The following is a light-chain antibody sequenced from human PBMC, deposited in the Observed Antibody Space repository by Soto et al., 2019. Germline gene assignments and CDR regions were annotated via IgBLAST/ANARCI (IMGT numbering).Light chain of an antibody. Sequence: DIVMTQTPLSSRVTLGQPASISCRSSQSLVHSDGNTYLNWLHQRPGQPPRLLLYKISNLFFGVPARFSGSGAGTHFTLTINRVEAEDVEVYYCMQATQPTWTFGQGTKVEIK. V-gene: IGKV2-24*01. J-gene: IGKJ1*01. CDR2: KIS. CDR3: MQATQPTWT. CDR1: QSLVHSDGNTY.